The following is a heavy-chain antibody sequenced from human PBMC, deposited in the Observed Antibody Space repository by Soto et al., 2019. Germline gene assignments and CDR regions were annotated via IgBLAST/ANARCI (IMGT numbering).Heavy chain of an antibody. CDR1: GFTFSSSW. CDR3: ARGFSSSPNWFDS. D-gene: IGHD6-6*01. J-gene: IGHJ5*01. CDR2: INQDGSQR. Sequence: GGSLRLSCVASGFTFSSSWMSWVRQAPGKGLEWVANINQDGSQRYYVDSVKGRFTISRDDAMNSLYLQMNSLRAEDTAIYYCARGFSSSPNWFDSWGRGPLVTLSS. V-gene: IGHV3-7*03.